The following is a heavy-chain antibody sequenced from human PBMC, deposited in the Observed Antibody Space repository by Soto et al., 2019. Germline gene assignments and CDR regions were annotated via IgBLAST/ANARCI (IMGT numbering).Heavy chain of an antibody. CDR2: IYYSGST. CDR1: GDSISSSY. V-gene: IGHV4-59*08. Sequence: PSETLSLTCTVSGDSISSSYWSWIRQPPGKGLQWIGYIYYSGSTNYNPSLKSRVTISVDTSQNQFSLKVNSVTAADTAVYYCARLAGYSSTLSLDNWGQGTLVTVSS. CDR3: ARLAGYSSTLSLDN. D-gene: IGHD6-13*01. J-gene: IGHJ4*02.